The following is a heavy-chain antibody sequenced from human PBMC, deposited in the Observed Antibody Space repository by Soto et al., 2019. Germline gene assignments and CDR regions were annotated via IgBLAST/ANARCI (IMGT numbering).Heavy chain of an antibody. J-gene: IGHJ3*01. CDR3: AGALPTMVRGELTGGV. CDR2: IIPIRGIA. V-gene: IGHV1-69*02. Sequence: QVQLVQSGAEVKKPGSSVKVSCKASGGTFSSYTISWVRQAPGQGLEWMGRIIPIRGIANYAQKFQGRVTITADKSTSTAYRELSSLRSEDTAVYYCAGALPTMVRGELTGGVWGQGTMVTVSS. D-gene: IGHD3-10*01. CDR1: GGTFSSYT.